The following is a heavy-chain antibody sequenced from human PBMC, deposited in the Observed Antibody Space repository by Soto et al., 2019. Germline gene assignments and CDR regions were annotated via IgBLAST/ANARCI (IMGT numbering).Heavy chain of an antibody. CDR3: ARLAEWEYYDGMDV. CDR1: GFTFSVSA. J-gene: IGHJ6*02. D-gene: IGHD1-26*01. CDR2: IRSKADNYAT. V-gene: IGHV3-73*02. Sequence: EVQLVESGGGLVQPGGSLKLSCAVSGFTFSVSAIHWVRQASGKGLEWVGRIRSKADNYATAYGASVKGRFSISRDDSKHTAHLQMSSLNTEDTAVYYCARLAEWEYYDGMDVWGQGTTVTVSS.